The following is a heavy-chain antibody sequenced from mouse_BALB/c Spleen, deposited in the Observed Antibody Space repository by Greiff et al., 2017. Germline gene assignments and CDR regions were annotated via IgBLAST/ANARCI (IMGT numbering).Heavy chain of an antibody. Sequence: DVKLVESGGGLVQPGGSRKLSCAASGFTFSSFGMHWVRQAPEKGLEWVAYISSGSSTIYYADTVKGRFTISRDNPKNTLFLQMTSLRSEDTAMYYCARGLFDYWGQGTTLTVSS. J-gene: IGHJ2*01. V-gene: IGHV5-17*02. CDR3: ARGLFDY. CDR2: ISSGSSTI. CDR1: GFTFSSFG.